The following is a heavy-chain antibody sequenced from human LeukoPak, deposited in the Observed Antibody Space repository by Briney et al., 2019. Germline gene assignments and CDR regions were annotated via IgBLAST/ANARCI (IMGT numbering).Heavy chain of an antibody. J-gene: IGHJ3*02. Sequence: GGSLRLSCAASGFTFSSYAMHWVRQAPGKGLEWVAVISYDGSNKYYADSVKGRFTISRDNSKNTLYLQMNSLRAEDTAVYYCARDHVDPPNFDWLLWSKGRNAFDIWGQGTMVTVSS. D-gene: IGHD3-9*01. CDR2: ISYDGSNK. V-gene: IGHV3-30-3*01. CDR3: ARDHVDPPNFDWLLWSKGRNAFDI. CDR1: GFTFSSYA.